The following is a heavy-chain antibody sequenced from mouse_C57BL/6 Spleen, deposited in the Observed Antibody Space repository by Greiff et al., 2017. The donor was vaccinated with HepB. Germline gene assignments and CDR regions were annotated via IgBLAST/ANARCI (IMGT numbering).Heavy chain of an antibody. CDR1: GYTFTDYY. CDR2: IYPGSGNT. CDR3: ARRIGYYGSSYGYFDV. D-gene: IGHD1-1*01. V-gene: IGHV1-76*01. Sequence: QVQLKQSGAELVRPGASVKLSCKASGYTFTDYYINWVKQRPGQGLEWIARIYPGSGNTYYNEKFKGKATLTAEKSSSTAYMQLSSLTSEDSAVYFCARRIGYYGSSYGYFDVWGTGTTVTVSS. J-gene: IGHJ1*03.